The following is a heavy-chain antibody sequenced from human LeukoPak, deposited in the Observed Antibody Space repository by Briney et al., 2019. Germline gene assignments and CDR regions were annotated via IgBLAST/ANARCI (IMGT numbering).Heavy chain of an antibody. CDR3: ARENPTAMGGFDY. Sequence: PSETLSLTCAVYGGSFSGYYWSWIRQPPGKGLEWIGEINHSGSTNYNPSLKSRVTISVDTSKNQFSLKLSSVTAADTAVYYCARENPTAMGGFDYWGQGTLVTVSS. D-gene: IGHD5-18*01. CDR1: GGSFSGYY. CDR2: INHSGST. J-gene: IGHJ4*02. V-gene: IGHV4-34*01.